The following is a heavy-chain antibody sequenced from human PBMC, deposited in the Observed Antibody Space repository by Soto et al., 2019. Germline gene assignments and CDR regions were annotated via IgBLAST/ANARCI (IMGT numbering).Heavy chain of an antibody. Sequence: EVQLVESGGGLVQPGGSLRLSCAASGFTLSSYWMHWVRQAPGKGLVWVSRVSSDGSNTAYADSVKGRFTISRDNARNTLSLQMNSLRAEDTAVYYCARVAGVNGDYVNWFDPWGQGTLVTVSS. J-gene: IGHJ5*02. CDR2: VSSDGSNT. CDR3: ARVAGVNGDYVNWFDP. V-gene: IGHV3-74*01. CDR1: GFTLSSYW. D-gene: IGHD4-17*01.